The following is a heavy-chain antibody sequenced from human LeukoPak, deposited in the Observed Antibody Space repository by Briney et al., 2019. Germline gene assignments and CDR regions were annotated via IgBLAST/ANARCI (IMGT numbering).Heavy chain of an antibody. V-gene: IGHV4-4*02. J-gene: IGHJ4*02. CDR1: GDSISSSNW. CDR3: ARSGSYGVNYFDN. Sequence: SGTLSLTCAVSGDSISSSNWWSWVRQPPGRGLEWIGEIYHSGSTNYNPSLKSRVTISVDKSKNQFSLKLSSVTAADTAVYYCARSGSYGVNYFDNWGQGTLVTVSS. D-gene: IGHD4-17*01. CDR2: IYHSGST.